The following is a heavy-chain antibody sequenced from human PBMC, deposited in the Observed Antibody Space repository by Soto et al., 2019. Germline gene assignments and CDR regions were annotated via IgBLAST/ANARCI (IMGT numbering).Heavy chain of an antibody. CDR1: GASISSGDYL. V-gene: IGHV4-30-4*01. J-gene: IGHJ6*02. D-gene: IGHD3-10*01. CDR3: ARDPCGGAGLYGIEV. Sequence: SETLSLTCTVSGASISSGDYLWSWIRQSPGQGPEWIGYVRXDGTRYYNPSLRNRFAISVATSKKQFSLKVTSVTAADTAVYYCARDPCGGAGLYGIEVGGQGTTVTVSS. CDR2: VRXDGTR.